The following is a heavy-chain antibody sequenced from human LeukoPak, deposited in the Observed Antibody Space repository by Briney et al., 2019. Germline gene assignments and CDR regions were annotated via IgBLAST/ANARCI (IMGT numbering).Heavy chain of an antibody. CDR2: ISTSGANI. Sequence: GGSLRLSCAASGFTFSSYTMSWVRQAPGKGLEWVSAISTSGANIYYADSVKGRFTISRDNSKNTLYLQMNSLRAEDTALYYCAKASAGYDNFDYWGQGTLVTVSS. CDR3: AKASAGYDNFDY. V-gene: IGHV3-23*01. D-gene: IGHD5-12*01. CDR1: GFTFSSYT. J-gene: IGHJ4*02.